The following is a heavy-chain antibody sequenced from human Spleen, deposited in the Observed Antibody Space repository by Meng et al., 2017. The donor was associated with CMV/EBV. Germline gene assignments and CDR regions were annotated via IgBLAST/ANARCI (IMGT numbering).Heavy chain of an antibody. Sequence: ASVKVSCKASGYTFTGYYMHWVRQAPGQGLEWMGWINPNSGGTNYAQKFQGRVTMTRDTSISTAYMELRSLTSDDTAVYFCARGGSSAWYYYYGVDVWGQGTTVTVSS. CDR3: ARGGSSAWYYYYGVDV. CDR1: GYTFTGYY. J-gene: IGHJ6*02. CDR2: INPNSGGT. V-gene: IGHV1-2*02. D-gene: IGHD6-19*01.